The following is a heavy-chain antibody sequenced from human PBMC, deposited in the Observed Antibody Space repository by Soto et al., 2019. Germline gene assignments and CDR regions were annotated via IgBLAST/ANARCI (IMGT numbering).Heavy chain of an antibody. D-gene: IGHD3-10*01. V-gene: IGHV4-34*01. CDR3: ARDHSYGSGSYPTPYYYMDV. J-gene: IGHJ6*03. Sequence: SETLSLTCAVYGGSFSGYYWSWIRQPPGKGLEWIGEINHSGSTNYNPSLKSRVTISVDTSKNQFSLKLSSVTAADTAVYYCARDHSYGSGSYPTPYYYMDVWGKGTTVTVSS. CDR1: GGSFSGYY. CDR2: INHSGST.